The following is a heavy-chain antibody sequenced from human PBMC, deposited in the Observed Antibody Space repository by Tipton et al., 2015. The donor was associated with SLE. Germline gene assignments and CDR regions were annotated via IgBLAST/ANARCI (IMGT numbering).Heavy chain of an antibody. Sequence: SLRLSCAASGFTFSDYYMSWIRQAPGKGLEWVSYISSSSSYTNYADSVKGRFTISRDNAKNSLYLQMNSLRAEDTAVYYCAREERLRYSSSWLYYYYYYMDVWGKGTTVTVSS. D-gene: IGHD6-13*01. CDR3: AREERLRYSSSWLYYYYYYMDV. J-gene: IGHJ6*03. V-gene: IGHV3-11*05. CDR1: GFTFSDYY. CDR2: ISSSSSYT.